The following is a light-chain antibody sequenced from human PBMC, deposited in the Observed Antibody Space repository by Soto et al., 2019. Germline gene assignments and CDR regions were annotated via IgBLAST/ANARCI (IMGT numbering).Light chain of an antibody. V-gene: IGLV2-14*01. CDR3: SSYTNNTTPCV. CDR2: EVR. J-gene: IGLJ1*01. Sequence: QAVLTQPASVSGSPGQSITISCTGTSSDIGDYYYVSWYQQHPGKAPKLMMFEVRNRPSGVPNRFSGSKSGNTASLTISGLQAEDEADYYCSSYTNNTTPCVFGTGTKVTLL. CDR1: SSDIGDYYY.